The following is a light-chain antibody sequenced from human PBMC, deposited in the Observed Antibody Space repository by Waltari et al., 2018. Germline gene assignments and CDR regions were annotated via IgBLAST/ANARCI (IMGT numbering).Light chain of an antibody. Sequence: DIQMTQSPSSLSASVGDRVTITCQASQDISNYLNWYQQKPGKAPKLLIYDASNLETGVPSRFSGSGSGTDFTFTISSLQPDDIATYYCQQYDNLYTFGQGTKLEIK. J-gene: IGKJ2*01. CDR3: QQYDNLYT. CDR1: QDISNY. CDR2: DAS. V-gene: IGKV1-33*01.